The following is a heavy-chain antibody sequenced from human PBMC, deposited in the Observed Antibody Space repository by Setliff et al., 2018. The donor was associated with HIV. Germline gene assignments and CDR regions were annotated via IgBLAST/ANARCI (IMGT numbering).Heavy chain of an antibody. V-gene: IGHV3-30*04. Sequence: PGESLKISCAASGFTFSSYAMHWVRQAPGKGLEWVAVISYDGSNKYYADSVKGRFTISRDNSKNTLYLQMNSLRAEDTAVYYCARDQGGGCDYKAQLFDYWGQGTLVTVSS. CDR3: ARDQGGGCDYKAQLFDY. CDR1: GFTFSSYA. J-gene: IGHJ4*02. D-gene: IGHD5-12*01. CDR2: ISYDGSNK.